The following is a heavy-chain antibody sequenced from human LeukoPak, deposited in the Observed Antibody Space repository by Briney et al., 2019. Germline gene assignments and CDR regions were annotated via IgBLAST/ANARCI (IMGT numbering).Heavy chain of an antibody. Sequence: SETLSLTCTVSGDSISTFPWSWIRQPPGKGLEWIGYIYYSGSSNYNPSLKSRVTISVDTYKNQFSLKLTSVTAADTAVYYCARGGHYYDSSGYYNAFDIWGQGTMVTVSS. D-gene: IGHD3-22*01. CDR3: ARGGHYYDSSGYYNAFDI. V-gene: IGHV4-59*01. CDR2: IYYSGSS. J-gene: IGHJ3*02. CDR1: GDSISTFP.